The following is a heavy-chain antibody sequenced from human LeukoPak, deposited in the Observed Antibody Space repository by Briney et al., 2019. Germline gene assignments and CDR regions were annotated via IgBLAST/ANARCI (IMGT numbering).Heavy chain of an antibody. CDR3: ARDPGVPAAPLDY. Sequence: PGGSLRLSCAASGFTFSPYSMNWVRQAPGKGLEWVAYISSSSRFIYYADSVKGRFIISRDNANNSLHLQMNSLRVEDTAVYFCARDPGVPAAPLDYWGQGTLVAASS. CDR1: GFTFSPYS. CDR2: ISSSSRFI. V-gene: IGHV3-21*01. J-gene: IGHJ4*02. D-gene: IGHD2-2*01.